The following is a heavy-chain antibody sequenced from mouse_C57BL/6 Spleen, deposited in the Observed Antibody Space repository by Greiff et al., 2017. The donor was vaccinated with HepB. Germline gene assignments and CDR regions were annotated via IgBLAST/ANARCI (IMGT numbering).Heavy chain of an antibody. CDR2: IWRGGST. D-gene: IGHD1-1*01. Sequence: QVQLQQSGPGLVQPSQSLSITCTVSGFSLTSYGVHWVRQSPGKGLEWLGVIWRGGSTDYNAAFMSRLSITKDNSKSQVFFKMNSLQADDTAIYYCAKNSLYYYGSSPYWYFDVWGTGTTVTVSS. V-gene: IGHV2-5*01. J-gene: IGHJ1*03. CDR1: GFSLTSYG. CDR3: AKNSLYYYGSSPYWYFDV.